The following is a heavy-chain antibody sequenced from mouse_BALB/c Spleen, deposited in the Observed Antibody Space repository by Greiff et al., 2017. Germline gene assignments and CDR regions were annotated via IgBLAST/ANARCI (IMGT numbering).Heavy chain of an antibody. J-gene: IGHJ2*01. CDR1: GFNIKDYY. CDR2: IDPENGDT. CDR3: NANYVDY. V-gene: IGHV14-4*02. Sequence: DVQLQESGAELVRSGASVKLSCTASGFNIKDYYMHWVKQRPEQGLEWIGWIDPENGDTEYAPKFQGKATMTADTSSNTAYLQLSSLTSEDTAVYYCNANYVDYWGQGTTLTVSS.